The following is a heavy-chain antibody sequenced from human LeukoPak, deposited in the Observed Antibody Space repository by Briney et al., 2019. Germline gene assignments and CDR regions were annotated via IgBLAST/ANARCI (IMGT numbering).Heavy chain of an antibody. J-gene: IGHJ6*02. CDR1: GYTFTSYG. Sequence: ASMKVSCKASGYTFTSYGISWVRQAPGQGLEWMGWISAYNGNTNYAQKLQGRVTMTTDTSTSTAYMELRSLRSDDTAVYYCARDSSDTAMVPSYYYHGMDVWGQGTTVTVSS. D-gene: IGHD5-18*01. CDR2: ISAYNGNT. V-gene: IGHV1-18*01. CDR3: ARDSSDTAMVPSYYYHGMDV.